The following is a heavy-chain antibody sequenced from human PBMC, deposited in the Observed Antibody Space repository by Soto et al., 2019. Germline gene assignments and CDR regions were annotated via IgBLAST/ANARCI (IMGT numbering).Heavy chain of an antibody. Sequence: ASVKVSCKASGYTFTIYGIIWVRQAPGQGLEWMGWISAYNGNTNYAQKLQGRVTMTTDTSTSTAYMELRSLRSDDTAVYYCARWVTQGDYFDYWGQGTLVTVSS. V-gene: IGHV1-18*01. D-gene: IGHD4-4*01. CDR2: ISAYNGNT. CDR1: GYTFTIYG. J-gene: IGHJ4*02. CDR3: ARWVTQGDYFDY.